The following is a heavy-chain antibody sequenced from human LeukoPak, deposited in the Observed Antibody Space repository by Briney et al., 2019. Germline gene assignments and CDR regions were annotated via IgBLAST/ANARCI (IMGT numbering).Heavy chain of an antibody. CDR2: IYYNGSP. Sequence: SETLSLTYTVSGASLISYYWNWIRQPPGKGLEWIGYIYYNGSPNYNPSLKSRVTMSQDTSKNQFSLKLTSVTAADTAVYYCARDSRSYERSGYYHFDFWGQGSLVTVSS. J-gene: IGHJ4*02. CDR1: GASLISYY. V-gene: IGHV4-59*01. D-gene: IGHD3-22*01. CDR3: ARDSRSYERSGYYHFDF.